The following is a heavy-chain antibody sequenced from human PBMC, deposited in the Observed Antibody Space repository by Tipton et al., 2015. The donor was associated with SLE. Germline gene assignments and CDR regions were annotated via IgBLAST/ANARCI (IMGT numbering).Heavy chain of an antibody. CDR3: ARDRAPHYYMDV. CDR2: IIPIFGTA. Sequence: QSGAEVKKPGASVKVSCKASGYTFTSYGISWVRQAPGQGLEWMGGIIPIFGTANYAQKFQGRVTITADESTSTAYMELSSLRSEDTAVYYCARDRAPHYYMDVWGKGTTVTVSS. CDR1: GYTFTSYG. J-gene: IGHJ6*03. V-gene: IGHV1-69*13.